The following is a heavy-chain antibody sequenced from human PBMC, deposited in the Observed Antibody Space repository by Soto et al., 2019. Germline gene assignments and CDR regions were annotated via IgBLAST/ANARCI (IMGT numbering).Heavy chain of an antibody. D-gene: IGHD1-1*01. Sequence: EVQLVESGGDLVQPGGSLRLSCAASGFTFSMSWMHWVRQAPRKGLVWVSRINSDGSSTNYADSVKGRFTVSRDNAKNTLYLQMNSLRAEDTAVYYCASSVVQVAPFDPWGQGTLVTVSS. V-gene: IGHV3-74*01. CDR1: GFTFSMSW. J-gene: IGHJ5*02. CDR2: INSDGSST. CDR3: ASSVVQVAPFDP.